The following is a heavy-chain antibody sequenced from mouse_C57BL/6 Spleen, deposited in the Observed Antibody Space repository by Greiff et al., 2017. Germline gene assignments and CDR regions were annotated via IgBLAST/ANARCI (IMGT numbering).Heavy chain of an antibody. CDR2: IDPSDSYT. V-gene: IGHV1-50*01. Sequence: QVQLQQPGAELVKPGASVKLSCKASGYTFTSYWMQWVKQRPGQGLEWIGEIDPSDSYTNYNQKFKGKATLTVDTSSSTAYMQLSSLTSEDSAVYYCARWGDHWGQGTTLTVSS. J-gene: IGHJ2*01. CDR3: ARWGDH. CDR1: GYTFTSYW.